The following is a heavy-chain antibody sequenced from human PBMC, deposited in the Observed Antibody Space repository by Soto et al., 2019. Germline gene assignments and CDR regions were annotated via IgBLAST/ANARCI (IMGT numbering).Heavy chain of an antibody. D-gene: IGHD2-21*01. Sequence: QVQLVQSGAEEKKPGASVKVSCKASGYTLTSYAMHWVRQAPGQRLEWMGWINAGNGNTKYSQKFQGRVTITRDTSASTAYMELSSLRSEDTAVYYCAREVRRGGWFDPWGQGTLVTVSS. J-gene: IGHJ5*02. CDR1: GYTLTSYA. CDR3: AREVRRGGWFDP. CDR2: INAGNGNT. V-gene: IGHV1-3*05.